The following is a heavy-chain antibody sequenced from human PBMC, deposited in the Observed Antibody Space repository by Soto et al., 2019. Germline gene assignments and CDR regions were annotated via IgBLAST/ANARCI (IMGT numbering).Heavy chain of an antibody. Sequence: GWSLRLSCAASGVTFCTYGMNWVRKTPGKGLEWVSYISSSSSTIYYADSVKGRFTISRDNAKNSLYLQMNSLRAEDTAVYYCARGFTLDYWGQGTLVTVSS. CDR1: GVTFCTYG. V-gene: IGHV3-48*01. CDR3: ARGFTLDY. CDR2: ISSSSSTI. J-gene: IGHJ4*02.